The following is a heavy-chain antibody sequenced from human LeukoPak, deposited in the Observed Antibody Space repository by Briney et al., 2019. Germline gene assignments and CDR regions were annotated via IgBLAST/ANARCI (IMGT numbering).Heavy chain of an antibody. CDR1: GGSISSSSYY. Sequence: PSETLSLTCTVSGGSISSSSYYWGWLRQPPGKGLEWIGSIYYSGSTYYNPSLKSRVTISVDTSKNQFSRKLSSVTAADTAVYYCARHDARAAPAYYDFWSGYYDYYYYGMDVWGQGTTVTVSS. D-gene: IGHD3-3*01. J-gene: IGHJ6*02. CDR3: ARHDARAAPAYYDFWSGYYDYYYYGMDV. V-gene: IGHV4-39*01. CDR2: IYYSGST.